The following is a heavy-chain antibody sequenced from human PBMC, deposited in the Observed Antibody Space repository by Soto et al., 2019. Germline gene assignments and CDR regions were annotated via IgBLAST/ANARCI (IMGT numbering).Heavy chain of an antibody. V-gene: IGHV1-18*01. CDR1: GYTFTSYG. CDR2: ISAYNGNT. D-gene: IGHD2-15*01. CDR3: ARADIVVVVARIGLGAFDI. J-gene: IGHJ3*02. Sequence: ASVKVSCKASGYTFTSYGISWVRQAPGQGLERMGWISAYNGNTNYAQKLQGRVTMTTDTSTSTAYMELRSLRSDDTAVYYCARADIVVVVARIGLGAFDIWGQGTMVTVSS.